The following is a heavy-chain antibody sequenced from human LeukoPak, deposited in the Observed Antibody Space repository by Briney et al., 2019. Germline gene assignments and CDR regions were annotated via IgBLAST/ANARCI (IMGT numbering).Heavy chain of an antibody. D-gene: IGHD6-19*01. CDR1: GGSISSYY. Sequence: SETLSLTCSVSGGSISSYYWSWIRQSPENGLEWIGYIYNSGNTNYNLFLKSRVTISADTSKNQLSLKLASVTAADTAVYFCARWDDSAWAFGSWGPGTLVTVSS. CDR3: ARWDDSAWAFGS. V-gene: IGHV4-59*08. J-gene: IGHJ4*02. CDR2: IYNSGNT.